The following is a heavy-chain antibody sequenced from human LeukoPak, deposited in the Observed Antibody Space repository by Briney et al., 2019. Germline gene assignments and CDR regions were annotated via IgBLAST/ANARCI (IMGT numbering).Heavy chain of an antibody. J-gene: IGHJ4*02. D-gene: IGHD4-17*01. CDR1: GFTFSGSA. Sequence: GGSLRLSCAASGFTFSGSAMHWVRQASGKGLEWVGRIRSKANSYATAYAASVKGRFTISRDDSKNTAYLQMNSLKPEDTAVYYCTSYDYGAPGWGQGTLVTVSS. CDR2: IRSKANSYAT. CDR3: TSYDYGAPG. V-gene: IGHV3-73*01.